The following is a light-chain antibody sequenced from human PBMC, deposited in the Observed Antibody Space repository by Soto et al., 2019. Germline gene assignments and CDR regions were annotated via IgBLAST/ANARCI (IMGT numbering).Light chain of an antibody. V-gene: IGKV1-5*01. CDR1: QTINNW. J-gene: IGKJ1*01. CDR3: QHYNSYPWT. Sequence: DIQMTQSPSTLSASIGDRVTITCRASQTINNWLAWYQQKPGKAPNLLIYHASNLETVVPSRFSGSAFGTEFTLTISSLQPDDFATYYCQHYNSYPWTFGHGTKVEIK. CDR2: HAS.